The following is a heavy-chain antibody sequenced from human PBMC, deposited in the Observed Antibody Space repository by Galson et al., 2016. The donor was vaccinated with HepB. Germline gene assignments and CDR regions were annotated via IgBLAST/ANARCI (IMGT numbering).Heavy chain of an antibody. CDR2: FNPSRGST. V-gene: IGHV1-46*04. J-gene: IGHJ4*02. D-gene: IGHD6-25*01. CDR1: GYLFSTYF. Sequence: SVKVSCKASGYLFSTYFIHWVRQAPGQGLEWMGLFNPSRGSTTYAQKLQGRVTMSGDTSTGTFYMELSSLTSEDTAMYYCARSSAGGSEAFLDYWGQGTLGTVSS. CDR3: ARSSAGGSEAFLDY.